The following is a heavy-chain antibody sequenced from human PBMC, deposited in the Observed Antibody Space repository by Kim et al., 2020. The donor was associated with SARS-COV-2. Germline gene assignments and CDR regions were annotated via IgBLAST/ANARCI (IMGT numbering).Heavy chain of an antibody. Sequence: ASVKVSCKASGYTFTSYGISWVRQAPGQGLEWMGWISAYNGNTNYAQKLQGRVTMTTDTSTSTAYMELRSLRSDDTAVYYCARGPAHIVVVPAADYYGMDVWGQGTTVTVSS. CDR3: ARGPAHIVVVPAADYYGMDV. D-gene: IGHD2-2*01. V-gene: IGHV1-18*01. J-gene: IGHJ6*02. CDR2: ISAYNGNT. CDR1: GYTFTSYG.